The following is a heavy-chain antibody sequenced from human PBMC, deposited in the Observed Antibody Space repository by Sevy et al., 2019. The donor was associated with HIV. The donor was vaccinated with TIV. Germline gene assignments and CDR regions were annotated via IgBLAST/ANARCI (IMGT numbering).Heavy chain of an antibody. V-gene: IGHV4-59*01. J-gene: IGHJ4*02. CDR1: GGSISSFY. Sequence: SETLSLTRTVSGGSISSFYWNWIRQSPGKGLEWIGYISYSGSTNYNPSLKSRVTISVDTSKNQFSLKLSSVTAADTAVYYCARGIFSYGYWREFDYWGQGNLVTVSS. CDR2: ISYSGST. D-gene: IGHD5-18*01. CDR3: ARGIFSYGYWREFDY.